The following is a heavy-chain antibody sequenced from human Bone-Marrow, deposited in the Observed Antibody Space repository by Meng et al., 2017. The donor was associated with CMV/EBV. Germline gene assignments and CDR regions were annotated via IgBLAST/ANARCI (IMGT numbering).Heavy chain of an antibody. CDR1: GFTFSSYW. D-gene: IGHD2-2*02. CDR3: ARDRGVVVPAAIDLDY. Sequence: GGSLRLSCAASGFTFSSYWMSWVRQAPGKGLEWVANIKQDGSEKYYVDSVKGRFTISRDNAKNSLYLQMNSLRAEDTAVYYCARDRGVVVPAAIDLDYWGQGTLVTVSS. V-gene: IGHV3-7*01. J-gene: IGHJ4*02. CDR2: IKQDGSEK.